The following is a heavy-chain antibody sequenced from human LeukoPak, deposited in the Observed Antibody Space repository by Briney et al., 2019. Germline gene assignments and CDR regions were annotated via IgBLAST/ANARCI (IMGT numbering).Heavy chain of an antibody. CDR2: ISSSGSGGST. V-gene: IGHV3-23*01. CDR3: AKGRASYYYDSSGYYPQDYFDY. D-gene: IGHD3-22*01. Sequence: GGSLRLSCAASGFTFSSYAMSWARQAPGKGLEWVSGISSSGSGGSTYYADSVKGRFTISRDNSKNTLYLQMNSLRAEDTAVYYCAKGRASYYYDSSGYYPQDYFDYWGQGTLVTVSS. CDR1: GFTFSSYA. J-gene: IGHJ4*02.